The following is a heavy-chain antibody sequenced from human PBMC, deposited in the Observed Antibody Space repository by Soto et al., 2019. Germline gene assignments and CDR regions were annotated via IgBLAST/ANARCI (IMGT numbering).Heavy chain of an antibody. J-gene: IGHJ4*02. CDR1: GGSVSSESHY. V-gene: IGHV4-30-4*08. Sequence: SETLSLTCTVSGGSVSSESHYWSWIRQTPGKGLEWIGYIYHSGTTYYNPSLKSRVMISVDTTKNQFSLNLSSVTAADTAVYYCARDKDSSDYNFDFWGQGALVTVSS. CDR2: IYHSGTT. CDR3: ARDKDSSDYNFDF. D-gene: IGHD6-25*01.